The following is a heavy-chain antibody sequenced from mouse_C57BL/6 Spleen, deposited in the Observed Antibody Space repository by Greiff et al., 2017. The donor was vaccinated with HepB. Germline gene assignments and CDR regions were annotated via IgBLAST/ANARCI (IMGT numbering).Heavy chain of an antibody. J-gene: IGHJ2*01. D-gene: IGHD3-2*02. Sequence: EVKLMESGPELVKPGASVKIPCKASGYTFTDYNMDWVKQSHGKSLEWIGDINPNNGGTIYNQKFKGKATLTVDKSSSTAYMELRSLTSEDTAVYYCARSMTAQVRENYFDYWGQGTTLTVSS. CDR3: ARSMTAQVRENYFDY. V-gene: IGHV1-18*01. CDR1: GYTFTDYN. CDR2: INPNNGGT.